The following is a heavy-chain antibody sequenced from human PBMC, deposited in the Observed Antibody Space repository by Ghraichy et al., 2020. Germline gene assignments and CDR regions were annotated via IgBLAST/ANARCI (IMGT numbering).Heavy chain of an antibody. CDR3: AKSGVGSSAWSYFDY. Sequence: ESLNISCAASGFTFSSYAMGWVRQAPGKGLEWVSAISGSGDSTYYADSVEGRFTISRDNSRNTLHLQMNSLRAEDTAVYYCAKSGVGSSAWSYFDYWGQGTLVTVSS. D-gene: IGHD6-19*01. J-gene: IGHJ4*02. CDR1: GFTFSSYA. CDR2: ISGSGDST. V-gene: IGHV3-23*01.